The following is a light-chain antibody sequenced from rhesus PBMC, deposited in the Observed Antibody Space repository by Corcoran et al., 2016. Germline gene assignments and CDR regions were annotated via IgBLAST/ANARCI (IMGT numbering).Light chain of an antibody. CDR2: YAS. J-gene: IGKJ1*01. V-gene: IGKV1-19*01. CDR1: QAISKY. Sequence: DIQMTQSPSSLSASVGDTVTITCQASQAISKYLAWYQQKPGKAPNLLIYYASSLQSGVPSRFSGSGSGTDYTLTISNLQPEDFATYYCQQYDDLPWTFGQGTKVEIK. CDR3: QQYDDLPWT.